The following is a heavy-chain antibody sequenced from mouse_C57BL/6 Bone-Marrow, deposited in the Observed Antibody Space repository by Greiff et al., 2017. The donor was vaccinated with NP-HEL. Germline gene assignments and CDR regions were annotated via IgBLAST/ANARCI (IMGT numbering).Heavy chain of an antibody. V-gene: IGHV1-63*01. CDR1: GYTFTNYW. J-gene: IGHJ1*03. CDR3: ARRYYGSSYRYWYFDV. CDR2: IYPGGGYT. D-gene: IGHD1-1*01. Sequence: VQLQEPGAELVRPGTSVKMSCKASGYTFTNYWIGWAKQRPGHGLEWIGVIYPGGGYTNYNEKFKGKATLTADKSSSTAYMQFSSLTSEDSAIYYCARRYYGSSYRYWYFDVWGTGTTVTVSS.